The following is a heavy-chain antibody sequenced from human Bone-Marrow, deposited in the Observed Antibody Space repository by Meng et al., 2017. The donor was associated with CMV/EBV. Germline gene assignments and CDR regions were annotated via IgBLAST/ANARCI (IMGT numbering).Heavy chain of an antibody. D-gene: IGHD3-22*01. J-gene: IGHJ5*02. CDR3: AMTDYYDSSGGWFDP. CDR2: IIPILGIA. V-gene: IGHV1-69*10. Sequence: SVKVSCKASGGTFSSYAISWVRQAPGQGLEWMGGIIPILGIANYAQKFQGRVTITADKSTSTAYMELSSLRSEDTAVYYCAMTDYYDSSGGWFDPWGQGTLVTGSS. CDR1: GGTFSSYA.